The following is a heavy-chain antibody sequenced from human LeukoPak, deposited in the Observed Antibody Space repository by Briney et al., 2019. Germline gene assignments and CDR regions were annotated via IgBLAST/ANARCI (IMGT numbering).Heavy chain of an antibody. CDR2: IYYSGST. Sequence: SETLSLTCTVSGGSISNYYWSWIRQPPGKGLEWIGYIYYSGSTNYNPSLKSRVTISVDTSKNQFSLKLSSVTAADTAVYYCARVRSSSWQTPNWFDPWGQGTLVTVSS. V-gene: IGHV4-59*01. CDR3: ARVRSSSWQTPNWFDP. J-gene: IGHJ5*02. D-gene: IGHD6-13*01. CDR1: GGSISNYY.